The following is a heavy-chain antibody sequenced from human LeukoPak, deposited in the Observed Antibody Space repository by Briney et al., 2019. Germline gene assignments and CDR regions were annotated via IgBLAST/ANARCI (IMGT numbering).Heavy chain of an antibody. CDR2: ISAYNGYT. D-gene: IGHD3-22*01. V-gene: IGHV1-18*01. J-gene: IGHJ5*02. Sequence: GASVKVSCKASGYTFTSYGISWVRQAPGQGLEWMGWISAYNGYTKYAEKLQGRVTMTTDTSTSTAYMELRSLRSEDRAVYYCARAKYDSSGYYGFDPWGQGTLVTVSS. CDR1: GYTFTSYG. CDR3: ARAKYDSSGYYGFDP.